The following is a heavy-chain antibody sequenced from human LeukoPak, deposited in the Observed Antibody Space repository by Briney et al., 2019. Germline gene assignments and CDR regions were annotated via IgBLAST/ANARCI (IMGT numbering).Heavy chain of an antibody. CDR3: ARIPDSSSREDN. CDR2: INPNTDST. Sequence: ASVKVSCKTSGYTFTFYYMHWVRQAPGQGLEWTGWINPNTDSTNYAQKFRGRVTITRDTSINTAYLELSRLTFDDTAVYYCARIPDSSSREDNWGQGTLVTVSS. CDR1: GYTFTFYY. J-gene: IGHJ4*02. V-gene: IGHV1-2*02. D-gene: IGHD6-13*01.